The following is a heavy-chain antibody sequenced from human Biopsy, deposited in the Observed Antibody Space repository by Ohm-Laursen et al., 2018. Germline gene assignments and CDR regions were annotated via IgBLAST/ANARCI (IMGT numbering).Heavy chain of an antibody. CDR2: ISSSGNFM. Sequence: SLRLSCAASGFTFSHYTMTWVRQAPGKGLEWVSSISSSGNFMYYTDSMKGRFTISRDNAKNSLYLQMNSLRAEDTALYYCARIFLVGVTPGYGMDVWGQGTTVTVSS. CDR3: ARIFLVGVTPGYGMDV. J-gene: IGHJ6*02. CDR1: GFTFSHYT. D-gene: IGHD1-26*01. V-gene: IGHV3-21*01.